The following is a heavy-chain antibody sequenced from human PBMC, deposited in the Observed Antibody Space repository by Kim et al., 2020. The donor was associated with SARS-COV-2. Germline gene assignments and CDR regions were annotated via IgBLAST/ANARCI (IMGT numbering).Heavy chain of an antibody. V-gene: IGHV3-9*01. CDR1: GFTFDDYA. Sequence: GGSLRLSCAASGFTFDDYAMHWVRQAPGKGLEWVSGISWNSGSIGYADSVKGRFTISRDNAKNSLYLQMNSLRAEDTALYYCAKDIAARDYYMDVWGKGTTVTVSS. D-gene: IGHD6-6*01. CDR2: ISWNSGSI. J-gene: IGHJ6*03. CDR3: AKDIAARDYYMDV.